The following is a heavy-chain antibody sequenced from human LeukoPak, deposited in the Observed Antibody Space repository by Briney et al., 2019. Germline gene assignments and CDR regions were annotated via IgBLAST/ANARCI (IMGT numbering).Heavy chain of an antibody. CDR3: ARKAGSTGYYIFDY. CDR2: IIPIFGTA. J-gene: IGHJ4*02. D-gene: IGHD3-9*01. CDR1: GGTFSSDA. V-gene: IGHV1-69*13. Sequence: ASVKVSCKTSGGTFSSDAISWVRQAPGQGLEWMGAIIPIFGTANYAQKFQGRVTITADESTSTAYMELSSLRSEDTAVYYCARKAGSTGYYIFDYWGQGTLVTVSS.